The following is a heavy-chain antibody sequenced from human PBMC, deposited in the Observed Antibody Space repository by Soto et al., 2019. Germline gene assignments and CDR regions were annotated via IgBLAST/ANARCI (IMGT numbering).Heavy chain of an antibody. CDR2: ISASGGNI. CDR1: GCSFLSYP. V-gene: IGHV3-23*01. Sequence: GWCLRMWCADSGCSFLSYPMSWVHQAPGKGLEWVATISASGGNIEYTDSLKGRFTISRDNSKNTVYLQLNGLTAGDTAIYYCAKVAGGLGYFDLRGRGTLVTVSS. D-gene: IGHD3-16*01. J-gene: IGHJ2*01. CDR3: AKVAGGLGYFDL.